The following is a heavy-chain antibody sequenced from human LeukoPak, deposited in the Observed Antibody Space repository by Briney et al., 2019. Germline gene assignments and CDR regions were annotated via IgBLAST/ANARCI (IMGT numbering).Heavy chain of an antibody. J-gene: IGHJ4*02. CDR1: GGSISNYY. D-gene: IGHD4-17*01. CDR2: IYYSGST. CDR3: ARDYGDYFDY. Sequence: SATLSLTCTVSGGSISNYYWSWIRQPPAKGLEWIGYIYYSGSTNYNPSLKSRVIISVDTSKNQFSLKLSSVAAADTAVYYCARDYGDYFDYWGQGTLVTVSS. V-gene: IGHV4-59*01.